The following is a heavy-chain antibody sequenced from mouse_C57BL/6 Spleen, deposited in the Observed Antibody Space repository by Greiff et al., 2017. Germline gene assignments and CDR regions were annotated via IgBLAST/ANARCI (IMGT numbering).Heavy chain of an antibody. Sequence: QVQLQQPGAELVRPGSSVKLSCTASGYTFTSYWMHWVKQRPIQGLEWIGNIDPSDSETHYNQKFKDKATLTVDTSSSTAYMQLSSLTSEDSAVYYCARSRTGTWYFDDWGKGTTVTVSS. J-gene: IGHJ1*03. CDR2: IDPSDSET. CDR3: ARSRTGTWYFDD. D-gene: IGHD4-1*01. V-gene: IGHV1-52*01. CDR1: GYTFTSYW.